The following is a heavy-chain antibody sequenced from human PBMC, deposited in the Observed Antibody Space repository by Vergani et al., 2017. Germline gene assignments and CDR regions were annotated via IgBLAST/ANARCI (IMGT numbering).Heavy chain of an antibody. V-gene: IGHV4-61*02. CDR3: VRSRPYCTSGSCPAI. CDR1: GESIRSGSHY. J-gene: IGHJ4*02. CDR2: IHTGGST. D-gene: IGHD2-15*01. Sequence: QVKLQESGPGLLKPSQTPSLTCTVSGESIRSGSHYWSWIRQPAGKGPEWIGHIHTGGSTDLNPSFKSRVSISVDTSKSQFSLKLNSVTVADTAVYYCVRSRPYCTSGSCPAIWGQGTLVTVSS.